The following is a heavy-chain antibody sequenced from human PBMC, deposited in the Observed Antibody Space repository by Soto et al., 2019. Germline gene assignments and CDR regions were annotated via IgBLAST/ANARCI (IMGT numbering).Heavy chain of an antibody. V-gene: IGHV3-66*03. CDR1: GFTVSSNY. CDR3: ADGYSLFDY. D-gene: IGHD5-18*01. CDR2: VYGCGSK. Sequence: LRVSCAASGFTVSSNYMSWVRQPPAKGLGWVSVVYGCGSKYYADSVTGRFTISRDNAKNSLYLQMNSLRAEDTDVYYCADGYSLFDYWGQGTLVTVSS. J-gene: IGHJ4*02.